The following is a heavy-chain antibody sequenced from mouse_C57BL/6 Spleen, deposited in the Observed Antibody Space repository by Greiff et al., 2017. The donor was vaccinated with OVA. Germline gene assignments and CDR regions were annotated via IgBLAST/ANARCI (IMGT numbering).Heavy chain of an antibody. Sequence: VQLQQPGAELVRPGSSVKLSCKASGYTFTSYWMDWVKQRPGQGLEWIGNIYPSDSETKYNQKFKDKATLTVDKSSSTAYMQLSSLTSETSAVYYCAISISDGPFAYWGQGTLVTVSA. CDR1: GYTFTSYW. CDR3: AISISDGPFAY. J-gene: IGHJ3*01. CDR2: IYPSDSET. D-gene: IGHD2-3*01. V-gene: IGHV1-61*01.